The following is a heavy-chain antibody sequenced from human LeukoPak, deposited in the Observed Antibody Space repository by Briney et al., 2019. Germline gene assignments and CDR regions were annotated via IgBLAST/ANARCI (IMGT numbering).Heavy chain of an antibody. V-gene: IGHV3-30*18. CDR3: AKTVSGPSDDAFDI. CDR2: ISYDGSNK. J-gene: IGHJ3*02. D-gene: IGHD3-3*01. CDR1: GFTFSSYG. Sequence: GGSLRLSCAASGFTFSSYGMHWVRQAPGKGLEWVAVISYDGSNKYYADSVKGRFTVSRDNSKNTLYLQMNSLRAEDTAVYYCAKTVSGPSDDAFDIWGQGTMVTVSS.